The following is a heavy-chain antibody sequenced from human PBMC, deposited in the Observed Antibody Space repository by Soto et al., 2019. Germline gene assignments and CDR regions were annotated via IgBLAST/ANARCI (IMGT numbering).Heavy chain of an antibody. CDR1: GFTFSSYG. V-gene: IGHV3-33*01. D-gene: IGHD6-13*01. CDR2: IWYDGSNK. CDR3: ARDPRIAAAGPPLDY. J-gene: IGHJ4*02. Sequence: GGSLRLSCAASGFTFSSYGMHWVRQAPGKGLEWVAVIWYDGSNKYYADSVKGRFTISRDNSKNTLYLQMNSLRAEDTAVYYCARDPRIAAAGPPLDYWGQGTLVTVSS.